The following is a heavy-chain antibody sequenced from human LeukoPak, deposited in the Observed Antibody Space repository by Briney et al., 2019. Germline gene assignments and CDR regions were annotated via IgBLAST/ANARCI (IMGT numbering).Heavy chain of an antibody. J-gene: IGHJ4*02. CDR1: GASISSGGYY. V-gene: IGHV4-31*03. Sequence: SETLSLTCTVSGASISSGGYYWSWIRQQPGKGLEWIGYSHYSGTSYYSTSLKSRIAISIDTSKNQSSLKLSSVTAADTAVYYCARDGPTSVLWGQGTLVTVSS. CDR2: SHYSGTS. D-gene: IGHD1-1*01. CDR3: ARDGPTSVL.